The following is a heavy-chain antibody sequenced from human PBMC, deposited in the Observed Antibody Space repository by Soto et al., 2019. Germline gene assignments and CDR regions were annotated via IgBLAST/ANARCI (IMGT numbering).Heavy chain of an antibody. Sequence: LRLSCAASGFTFSIFAMSWVRQSPGKGLEWVSTISGSGGSTYYADAVKGRFTISRDNSMGTLYLQMKSLRVEDTAIYYCAKEVSLGSTVDLGYWGQGALVTVS. J-gene: IGHJ4*02. CDR3: AKEVSLGSTVDLGY. V-gene: IGHV3-23*01. D-gene: IGHD7-27*01. CDR2: ISGSGGST. CDR1: GFTFSIFA.